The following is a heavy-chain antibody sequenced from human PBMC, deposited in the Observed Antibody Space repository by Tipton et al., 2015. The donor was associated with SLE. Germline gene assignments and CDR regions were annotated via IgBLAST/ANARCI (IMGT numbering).Heavy chain of an antibody. D-gene: IGHD2/OR15-2a*01. CDR3: ARDHFLDY. V-gene: IGHV4-59*11. J-gene: IGHJ4*02. CDR1: GGSMSGHY. CDR2: ITSSGYT. Sequence: PSLTCTVSGGSMSGHYWTWIRQPPGKGLEWIGFITSSGYTNYNPSLQSRVTISIDTSKNQCSLKLSSMSAADTAVYYCARDHFLDYWGQGILVNVSS.